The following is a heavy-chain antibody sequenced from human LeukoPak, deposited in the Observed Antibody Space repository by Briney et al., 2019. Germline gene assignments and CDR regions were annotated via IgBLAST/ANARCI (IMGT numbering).Heavy chain of an antibody. D-gene: IGHD5-12*01. V-gene: IGHV4-61*08. CDR2: IYYSGST. Sequence: SSQTLSLTCTVSGGSISSGGYYWSWIRQPPGKGLEWIGYIYYSGSTNYNPSLKSRVTIPVDTSENQFSLKLSSVTAADTAVYYCARGSWIYGMDVWGQGTTVTVSS. J-gene: IGHJ6*02. CDR1: GGSISSGGYY. CDR3: ARGSWIYGMDV.